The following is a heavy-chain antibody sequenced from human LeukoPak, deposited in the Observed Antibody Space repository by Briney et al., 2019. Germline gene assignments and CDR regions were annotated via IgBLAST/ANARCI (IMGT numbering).Heavy chain of an antibody. CDR1: GYTFTTYG. V-gene: IGHV1-18*01. CDR2: INPYNGNT. Sequence: ASGKLSCKASGYTFTTYGISWVRQAPGQGLECMGWINPYNGNTNYAQNLQGRVTMTTDTSTSTAYMELRSLRSDDTAVYYCARELYGRFEHWGQGTLVTVSS. D-gene: IGHD2-2*02. J-gene: IGHJ4*02. CDR3: ARELYGRFEH.